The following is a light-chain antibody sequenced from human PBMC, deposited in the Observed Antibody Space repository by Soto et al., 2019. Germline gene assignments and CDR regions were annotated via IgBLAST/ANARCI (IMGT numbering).Light chain of an antibody. CDR2: WAS. J-gene: IGKJ2*01. CDR1: QSVLYSSNNKNY. V-gene: IGKV4-1*01. Sequence: DIVMTQSPDSLAVSLGERATINCKSSQSVLYSSNNKNYLALYQQKPGQPPKLLIYWASTRESGVPDRFSGSGSGTDFTLTISSLQAEDVAVYSCQQYYSTPYTFGQGTKLEIK. CDR3: QQYYSTPYT.